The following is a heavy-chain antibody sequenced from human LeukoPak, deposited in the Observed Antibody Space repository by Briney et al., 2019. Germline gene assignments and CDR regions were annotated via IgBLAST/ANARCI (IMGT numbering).Heavy chain of an antibody. D-gene: IGHD3-9*01. J-gene: IGHJ4*02. V-gene: IGHV3-23*01. Sequence: PGGSLRLSCAASGFTFSSYAMSWVRQAPGKGLEWVSAISGSGGSTYYADSVKGRFTISRDNSKNTLYLQMNSLRAEDTAVYYCAKDRILRYFDWLLGPIDYWGQGTLVTVSS. CDR1: GFTFSSYA. CDR3: AKDRILRYFDWLLGPIDY. CDR2: ISGSGGST.